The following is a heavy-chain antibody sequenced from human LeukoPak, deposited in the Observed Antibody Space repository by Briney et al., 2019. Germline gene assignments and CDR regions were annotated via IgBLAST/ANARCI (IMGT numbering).Heavy chain of an antibody. CDR1: GSTFSSYA. CDR2: ISYDGSNK. D-gene: IGHD3-3*01. V-gene: IGHV3-30-3*01. J-gene: IGHJ4*02. CDR3: ARVPTGYYDFWSLDY. Sequence: GGSLRLSCAASGSTFSSYAMHWVRQAPGKGLEWVAVISYDGSNKYYADSVKGRFTISRDNSKNTLYLQMSSPRAEDTAVYYCARVPTGYYDFWSLDYWGQGTLVTVSS.